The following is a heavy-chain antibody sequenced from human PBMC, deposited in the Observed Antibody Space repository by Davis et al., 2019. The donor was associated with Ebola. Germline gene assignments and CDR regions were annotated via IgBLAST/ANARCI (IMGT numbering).Heavy chain of an antibody. V-gene: IGHV4-59*01. CDR3: ARAPSGAGPFDR. D-gene: IGHD3-10*01. CDR2: SHYSGST. Sequence: SETLSLTCTVSGGYISNYYWSWIRQPPGKGLEWIGFSHYSGSTKSNPSLKSRATISLDTSKNQFSLNLNSVTAADTAVYYCARAPSGAGPFDRWGQGTLVTVSS. J-gene: IGHJ4*02. CDR1: GGYISNYY.